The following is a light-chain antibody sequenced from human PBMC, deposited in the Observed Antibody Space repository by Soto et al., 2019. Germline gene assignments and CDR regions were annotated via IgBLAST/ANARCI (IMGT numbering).Light chain of an antibody. CDR1: QSFSSY. CDR3: QQRSNWPPVST. J-gene: IGKJ5*01. V-gene: IGKV3-11*01. CDR2: DAS. Sequence: EIVLTQSPATLSLSPGERATLSCRASQSFSSYLAWYQQKPGQAPRLLIYDASKRATGIPARFSGRGSGTDFTLTISSLEPEDFAVYYGQQRSNWPPVSTFGQGTRLEIK.